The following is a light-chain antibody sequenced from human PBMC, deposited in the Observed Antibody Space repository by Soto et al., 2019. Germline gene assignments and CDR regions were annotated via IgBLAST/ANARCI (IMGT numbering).Light chain of an antibody. CDR3: QQYYSSIT. CDR2: WAS. J-gene: IGKJ5*01. Sequence: DIVMTRSPDSLAVSLVETSTINWKSRHIVFFSSNNKKYLAWYQQKPGQSPNLLIFWASTRESGVPDRFSGSGSGTDFTLTISSLQAEDVAVYFCQQYYSSITFGQGTRLEIK. CDR1: HIVFFSSNNKKY. V-gene: IGKV4-1*01.